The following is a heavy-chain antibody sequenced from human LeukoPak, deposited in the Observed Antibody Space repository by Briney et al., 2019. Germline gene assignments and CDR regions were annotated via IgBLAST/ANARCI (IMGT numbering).Heavy chain of an antibody. CDR2: ISYDGTDR. D-gene: IGHD3-22*01. J-gene: IGHJ5*02. V-gene: IGHV3-30*18. Sequence: GGSLRLSCVASVVTFSNYCIHWVRHAPCKGLEWVAVISYDGTDRHYGDSVKGRFTVSRDNSKNTLYLQMNSLRPEDTAVYYCAKGVGYFFDPWGQGTLVTVSS. CDR3: AKGVGYFFDP. CDR1: VVTFSNYC.